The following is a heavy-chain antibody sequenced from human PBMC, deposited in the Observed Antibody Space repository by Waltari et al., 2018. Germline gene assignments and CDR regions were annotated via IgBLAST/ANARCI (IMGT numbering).Heavy chain of an antibody. D-gene: IGHD3-3*01. Sequence: EVQLVESGGGLGQPGKYLRRSCVAWGFRFEDYAMHWVRQVPGKGLEWLSGISWNSNNIVYADSVKGRFTISRDNAENSLYLLMNNLRAEDTALYYCVRDAFGNTIGGVFDYWGQGTLLTVSS. V-gene: IGHV3-9*01. J-gene: IGHJ4*02. CDR1: GFRFEDYA. CDR3: VRDAFGNTIGGVFDY. CDR2: ISWNSNNI.